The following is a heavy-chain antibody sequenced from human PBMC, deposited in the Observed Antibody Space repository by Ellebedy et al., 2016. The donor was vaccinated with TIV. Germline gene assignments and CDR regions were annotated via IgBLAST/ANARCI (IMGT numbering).Heavy chain of an antibody. CDR2: IWHDGSNK. Sequence: PGESLKISCAAPGFIFSSYGMHWVRQAPGKGLEWVAVIWHDGSNKYYADSVKGRFTISRDNSKNTLYLQMNSLRAEDTGIYYCAREAVTRNYYYGMDVWGQGTTVTVFS. V-gene: IGHV3-33*01. J-gene: IGHJ6*02. CDR3: AREAVTRNYYYGMDV. D-gene: IGHD4-17*01. CDR1: GFIFSSYG.